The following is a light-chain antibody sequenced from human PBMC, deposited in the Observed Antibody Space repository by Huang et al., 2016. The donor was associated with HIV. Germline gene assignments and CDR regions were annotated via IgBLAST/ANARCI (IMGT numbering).Light chain of an antibody. CDR2: TAS. CDR3: QQYNNYSRT. V-gene: IGKV1-5*03. Sequence: DIQMTQFPSSLSASVGDRVTISCRASQNINRWLAWYQQKPGKAPKVLIYTASSLESGVPSRFSRSGSGTEFTLTISSLQPDDSAIYYCQQYNNYSRTFGQGTKLEIK. J-gene: IGKJ2*01. CDR1: QNINRW.